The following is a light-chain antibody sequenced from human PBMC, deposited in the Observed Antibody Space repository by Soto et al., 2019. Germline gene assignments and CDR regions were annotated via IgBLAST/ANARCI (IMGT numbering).Light chain of an antibody. CDR3: QQRYNWPIT. CDR2: AYS. V-gene: IGKV3-11*01. CDR1: QSISGS. J-gene: IGKJ5*01. Sequence: EIVLTQSPATLSLSPGERATLSCSASQSISGSLGWYQQKPGQAPRLLIYAYSLRSTGITARFSGRGSGIDFTHTIGSLEPEDFSVYYCQQRYNWPITFGQGTRLE.